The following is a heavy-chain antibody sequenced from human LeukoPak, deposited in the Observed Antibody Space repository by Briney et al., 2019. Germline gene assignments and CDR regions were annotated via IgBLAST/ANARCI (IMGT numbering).Heavy chain of an antibody. CDR3: ARDMDYYDSSGYYRNWFDP. V-gene: IGHV4-34*01. D-gene: IGHD3-22*01. Sequence: SETLSLTCAVYGGSFSGYYWSWIRQPPGKGLEWIGEINHSGSTNYNPSLKSRVTISVDTSKNQFSLKLSSVTAADTAVYYCARDMDYYDSSGYYRNWFDPWGQGTLVTVSS. CDR1: GGSFSGYY. CDR2: INHSGST. J-gene: IGHJ5*02.